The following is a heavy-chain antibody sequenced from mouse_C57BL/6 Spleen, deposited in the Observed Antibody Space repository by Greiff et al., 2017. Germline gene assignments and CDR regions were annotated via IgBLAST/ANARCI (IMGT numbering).Heavy chain of an antibody. D-gene: IGHD1-1*01. CDR3: ARWGYGSSYDWYVYV. Sequence: QVQLQQPGAELVKPGASVKMSCKASGYTFTSYWITWVKQRPGQGLEWIGDIYPGSGSTNYNEKFKSKATLPVDTSSSTAYMPLSSLPSEDSAVYYCARWGYGSSYDWYVYVWGTGTTGTVSS. V-gene: IGHV1-55*01. CDR2: IYPGSGST. J-gene: IGHJ1*03. CDR1: GYTFTSYW.